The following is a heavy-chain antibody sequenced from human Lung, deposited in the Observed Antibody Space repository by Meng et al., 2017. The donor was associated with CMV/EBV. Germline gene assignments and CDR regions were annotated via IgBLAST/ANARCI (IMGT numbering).Heavy chain of an antibody. CDR2: ISASGNT. CDR1: GDSITSYY. CDR3: ARDFGSSWYPNWFNP. V-gene: IGHV4-4*07. J-gene: IGHJ5*02. Sequence: QGQLQESGPRLVKPSETLSLTCTVSGDSITSYYWSWIRQPAGKGLEWIGRISASGNTRYNPSLKSRVTMSVDTSKNQFSLKLSSVTAADTAVYYCARDFGSSWYPNWFNPWGQGTLVTVSS. D-gene: IGHD6-13*01.